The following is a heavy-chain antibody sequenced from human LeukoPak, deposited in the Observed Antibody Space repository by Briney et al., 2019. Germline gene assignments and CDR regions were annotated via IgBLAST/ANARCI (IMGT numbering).Heavy chain of an antibody. CDR3: ARRPSQIVVVPAAPLYYGMDV. D-gene: IGHD2-2*01. J-gene: IGHJ6*02. Sequence: PSETLSLTCAVYGGSFSGYYWSWIRQPPGEGLEWIGEINHSGSTNYNPSLKSRVTISVDTPKNQFSLKLSSVTAADTAVYYCARRPSQIVVVPAAPLYYGMDVWGQGTTVTVSS. CDR2: INHSGST. V-gene: IGHV4-34*01. CDR1: GGSFSGYY.